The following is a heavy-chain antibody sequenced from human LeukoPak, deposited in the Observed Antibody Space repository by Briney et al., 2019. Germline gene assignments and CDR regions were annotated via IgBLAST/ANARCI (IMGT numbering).Heavy chain of an antibody. V-gene: IGHV4-4*02. CDR3: ARVFYGSGNYYSSY. J-gene: IGHJ4*02. D-gene: IGHD3-10*01. CDR2: ISHSGNT. Sequence: SETLSLTCAVSGDSIISNNWWSWVRQSPGKGLEWIGEISHSGNTNYNPSLKSRVTISVDMSKNQFFLNMNSVTAADTAVYYCARVFYGSGNYYSSYWGQGTLVTVSS. CDR1: GDSIISNNW.